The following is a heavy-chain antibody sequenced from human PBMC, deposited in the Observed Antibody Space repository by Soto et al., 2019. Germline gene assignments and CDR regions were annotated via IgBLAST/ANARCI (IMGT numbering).Heavy chain of an antibody. J-gene: IGHJ6*02. Sequence: GGSLRLSCAASGFTFSSYAIHWVRQAPGKGLEWVAVISYDGSNKYYADSVKGRFTISRDNSKNTLYLQMNSLRAEDTAVYYCARDGDFPYGMDVWGQGTTVTVSS. CDR3: ARDGDFPYGMDV. CDR1: GFTFSSYA. D-gene: IGHD3-3*01. CDR2: ISYDGSNK. V-gene: IGHV3-30-3*01.